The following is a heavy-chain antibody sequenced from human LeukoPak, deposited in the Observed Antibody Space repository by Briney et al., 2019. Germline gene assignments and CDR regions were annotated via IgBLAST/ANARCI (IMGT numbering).Heavy chain of an antibody. Sequence: GGSLRLSCAASGFTFSSYAMHWVRQAPGKGLEWVAVISYDGSNKYYADSVKGRFTISRDSSKNTLYLQMNSLRAEDTAVYYCARDRLEWLKPLGFDYWGQGTLVTVSS. V-gene: IGHV3-30-3*01. CDR2: ISYDGSNK. CDR3: ARDRLEWLKPLGFDY. J-gene: IGHJ4*02. CDR1: GFTFSSYA. D-gene: IGHD3-3*01.